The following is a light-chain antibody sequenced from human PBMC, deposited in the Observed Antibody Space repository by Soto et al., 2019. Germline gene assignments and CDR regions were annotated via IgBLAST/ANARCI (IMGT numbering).Light chain of an antibody. Sequence: DIQVTQSPSTLSASVGDRVTITCRASQSISSWLAWYQQTPGKAPKLLIFDASSLETGVPSRFSGSGSGTDFTLTITSLQPDDFATYYCQQYNSYPSTFGQGTKVEV. CDR1: QSISSW. CDR2: DAS. CDR3: QQYNSYPST. V-gene: IGKV1-5*01. J-gene: IGKJ1*01.